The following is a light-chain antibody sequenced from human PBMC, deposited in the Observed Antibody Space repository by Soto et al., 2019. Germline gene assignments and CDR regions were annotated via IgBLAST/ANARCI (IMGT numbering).Light chain of an antibody. CDR3: QQTYTNPV. J-gene: IGKJ2*01. CDR2: GAS. Sequence: DIQMTQSPSSLSASVGDRVTITCRASQSIDSHLNWYQQRPGKAPKLLISGASSLHSWAPSRFSGSGSGTDFVLTINSLQPEDFATYDCQQTYTNPVFGQGTRLEI. V-gene: IGKV1-39*01. CDR1: QSIDSH.